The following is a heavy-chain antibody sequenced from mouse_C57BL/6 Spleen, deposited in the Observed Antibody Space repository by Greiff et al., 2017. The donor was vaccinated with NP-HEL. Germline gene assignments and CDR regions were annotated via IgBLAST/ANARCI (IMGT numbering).Heavy chain of an antibody. D-gene: IGHD4-1*01. CDR1: GFSLTSYG. CDR3: ARQTGTGTYYAMDY. CDR2: IWSDGST. Sequence: QVQLQQSGPGLVAPSQSLSITCTVSGFSLTSYGVHWVRQPPGKGLEWLVVIWSDGSTTYNSALKSRLSISKDNSKSQVFLKMNSLQTDDTAMYYCARQTGTGTYYAMDYWGQGTSVTVSS. V-gene: IGHV2-6-1*01. J-gene: IGHJ4*01.